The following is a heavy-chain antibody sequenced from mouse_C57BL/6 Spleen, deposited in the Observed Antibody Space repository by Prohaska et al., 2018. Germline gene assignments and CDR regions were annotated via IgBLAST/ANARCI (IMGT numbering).Heavy chain of an antibody. V-gene: IGHV10-1*01. CDR3: VRRGLSYAMDY. CDR1: GFSFNTYA. J-gene: IGHJ4*01. D-gene: IGHD3-3*01. Sequence: EVQLVESGGGLVQPKGSLKLSCAASGFSFNTYAMNWVRQAPGKGLEWVARIRSKSNNYATYYADSVKDRFTISRDDSESMLYLQMNNLKTEETAMYYCVRRGLSYAMDYWGQGTSVTVSS. CDR2: IRSKSNNYAT.